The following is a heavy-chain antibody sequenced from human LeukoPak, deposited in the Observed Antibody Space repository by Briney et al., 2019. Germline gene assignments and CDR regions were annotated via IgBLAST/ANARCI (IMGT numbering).Heavy chain of an antibody. D-gene: IGHD2-15*01. CDR1: GFTVSDSY. V-gene: IGHV3-53*01. CDR2: I. J-gene: IGHJ4*02. Sequence: GGSLRLSCAASGFTVSDSYMSWVRQAPGRGLEWVSVIYADSVKGRFTISRDNSKNTLYLQMTSLRVEDTALYYCATLLPASRHYFQNWGQGALVTVSS. CDR3: ATLLPASRHYFQN.